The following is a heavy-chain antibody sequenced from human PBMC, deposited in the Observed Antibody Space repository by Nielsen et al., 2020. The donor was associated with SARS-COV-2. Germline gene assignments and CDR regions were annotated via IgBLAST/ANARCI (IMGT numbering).Heavy chain of an antibody. J-gene: IGHJ6*02. Sequence: LRLSCAASGFTFDDYAMHWVRQAPGKGLEWVSGISWNSGSIGYADSVKGRFTISRDNAKNSLYLQMNSLRAEDTALYYCAKDWGDGYNYVYYYYGMDVWGQGTTVTVSS. CDR3: AKDWGDGYNYVYYYYGMDV. CDR1: GFTFDDYA. D-gene: IGHD5-24*01. V-gene: IGHV3-9*01. CDR2: ISWNSGSI.